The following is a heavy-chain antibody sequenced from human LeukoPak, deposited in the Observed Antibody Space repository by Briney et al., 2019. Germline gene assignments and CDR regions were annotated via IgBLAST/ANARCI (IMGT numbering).Heavy chain of an antibody. CDR3: ARHRGYHY. V-gene: IGHV3-7*01. CDR1: GFTFSSDW. CDR2: IKEDGSEK. D-gene: IGHD3-10*01. J-gene: IGHJ4*02. Sequence: GGSLRLSCAASGFTFSSDWMTWVRQAPGKGLEWLANIKEDGSEKYYVDSVKGRFTISRDNAKNSLYLQMNSLRAEDTAVYYCARHRGYHYWGQGTLVTVSS.